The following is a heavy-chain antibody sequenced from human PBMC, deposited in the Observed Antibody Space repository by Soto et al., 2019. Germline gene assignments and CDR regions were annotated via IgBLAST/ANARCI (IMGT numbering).Heavy chain of an antibody. CDR3: ARRGFIGDAFDI. D-gene: IGHD3-10*01. V-gene: IGHV4-31*03. Sequence: TLSLTCTFSGGSVSSGGSYWSWIRQHPGKGLEWIGYIYYSGSTYYNPSLKSRVTISVDTSKNQFSLKLSSVTAADTAVYYCARRGFIGDAFDIWGQGTMVT. J-gene: IGHJ3*02. CDR1: GGSVSSGGSY. CDR2: IYYSGST.